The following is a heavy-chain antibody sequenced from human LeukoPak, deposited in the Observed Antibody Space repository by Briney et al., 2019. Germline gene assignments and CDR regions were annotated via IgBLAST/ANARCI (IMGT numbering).Heavy chain of an antibody. CDR1: GFTFSSYW. D-gene: IGHD2-2*01. V-gene: IGHV3-7*01. CDR2: IKQDGSEK. J-gene: IGHJ4*02. CDR3: ARVVVVPVAYYFDY. Sequence: GGSLRLSCAASGFTFSSYWMSWVRQAPGKGLEWVANIKQDGSEKYYVDSVKGRFTISRDNAKNSLYLQMNSLRAEDTAVYYCARVVVVPVAYYFDYWGQGTLVTVSS.